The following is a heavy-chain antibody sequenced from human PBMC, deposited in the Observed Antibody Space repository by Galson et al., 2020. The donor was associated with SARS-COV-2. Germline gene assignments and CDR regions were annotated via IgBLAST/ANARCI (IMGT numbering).Heavy chain of an antibody. V-gene: IGHV4-38-2*02. J-gene: IGHJ4*02. CDR2: IYHSGNT. CDR1: PYSINNGYY. D-gene: IGHD1-26*01. CDR3: ARVGATNMVDY. Sequence: SQTLSLTCTVPPYSINNGYYWGCPRHPPGKGLAWLGTIYHSGNTYYNPSLKSPVTISADTSKNQLSLKLSSVTAADTAVYYGARVGATNMVDYWGQGTLVTVSS.